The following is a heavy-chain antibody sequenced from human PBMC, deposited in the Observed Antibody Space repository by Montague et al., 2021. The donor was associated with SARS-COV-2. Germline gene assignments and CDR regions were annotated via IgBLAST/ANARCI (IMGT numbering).Heavy chain of an antibody. V-gene: IGHV4-61*01. D-gene: IGHD3-22*01. CDR3: ARIGYESVGYYYIYPD. Sequence: SETLSLTCPVPSPWTVSWNSCADWMRTRLNTILKRIRKMSSAWXTXYXXXXKXRVTISVDTSKNQLSLKVISATAADTAVYYCARIGYESVGYYYIYPDWGQGTLVTVSS. CDR1: SPWTVSWNS. J-gene: IGHJ4*02. CDR2: MSSAWXT.